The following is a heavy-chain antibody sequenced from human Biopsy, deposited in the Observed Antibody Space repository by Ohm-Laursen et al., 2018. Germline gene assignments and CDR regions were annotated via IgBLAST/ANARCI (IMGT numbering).Heavy chain of an antibody. Sequence: SLRLSCAASGFTVSYAYMSWVRLAPGRGLEWVGRIKDEDEGGTRDYAAPVKGRFSISRDDSSNTVYLQMNSLKVEDTGVNYCTTGTFNSADCWGQGTLVTVSS. D-gene: IGHD3/OR15-3a*01. CDR2: IKDEDEGGTR. CDR1: GFTVSYAY. J-gene: IGHJ4*02. V-gene: IGHV3-15*05. CDR3: TTGTFNSADC.